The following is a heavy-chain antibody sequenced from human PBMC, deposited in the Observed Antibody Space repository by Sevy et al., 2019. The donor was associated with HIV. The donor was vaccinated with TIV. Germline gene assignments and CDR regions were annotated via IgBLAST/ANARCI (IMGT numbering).Heavy chain of an antibody. CDR2: IYYRGST. J-gene: IGHJ4*02. CDR3: ARLRWSSSWYIEFDY. V-gene: IGHV4-39*01. Sequence: SETLSLTCTVSGGSISSSSYYWGWIRQPPGKGLEGIGRIYYRGSTYYNPSLKSRVTISVDTSKNQFSLKLSSVTAADTAVYYCARLRWSSSWYIEFDYWGQGTLVTVSS. CDR1: GGSISSSSYY. D-gene: IGHD6-13*01.